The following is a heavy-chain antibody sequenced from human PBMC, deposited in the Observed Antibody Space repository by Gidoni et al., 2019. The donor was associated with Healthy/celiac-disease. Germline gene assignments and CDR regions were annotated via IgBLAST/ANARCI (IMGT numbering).Heavy chain of an antibody. Sequence: EAQLVDSGGCFVQPGGSLRLACAASGFTFSSYGTNWVRQAPGKGLEWVSYISSSSSTIYYADSVKGRFTISRDNAKNSLYLQMNSLRDEDTAVYYCATQEYGDYVTPGFYYYGMDVWGQGTTVTVSS. CDR1: GFTFSSYG. CDR2: ISSSSSTI. V-gene: IGHV3-48*02. CDR3: ATQEYGDYVTPGFYYYGMDV. D-gene: IGHD4-17*01. J-gene: IGHJ6*02.